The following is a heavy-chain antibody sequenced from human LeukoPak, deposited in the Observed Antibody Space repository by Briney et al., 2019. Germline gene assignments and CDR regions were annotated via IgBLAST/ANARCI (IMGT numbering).Heavy chain of an antibody. Sequence: GESLKISCKGSGYSFTSYWIGWMRQMPGKGLEWMGIIYPGDSDTRYSPSFQGQVTISADKSISTAYLQWSSLKASDTAMYYCARHPPATVVTRTPDYWGQGTLVTVSS. CDR1: GYSFTSYW. CDR3: ARHPPATVVTRTPDY. CDR2: IYPGDSDT. D-gene: IGHD4-23*01. V-gene: IGHV5-51*01. J-gene: IGHJ4*02.